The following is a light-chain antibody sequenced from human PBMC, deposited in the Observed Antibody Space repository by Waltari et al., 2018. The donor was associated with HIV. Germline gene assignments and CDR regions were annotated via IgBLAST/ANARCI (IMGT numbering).Light chain of an antibody. V-gene: IGKV4-1*01. CDR1: RSVLYTSNNENY. CDR2: WAS. Sequence: DIVMTQSPGSLAVSLGERATINCKSSRSVLYTSNNENYLAWYQHKSGQPPKLLIYWASARESGVPDRFSGSGSGTDFNLTISSLQAEDVAIYYFQQYFSIPYTFGQGTKLEIK. CDR3: QQYFSIPYT. J-gene: IGKJ2*01.